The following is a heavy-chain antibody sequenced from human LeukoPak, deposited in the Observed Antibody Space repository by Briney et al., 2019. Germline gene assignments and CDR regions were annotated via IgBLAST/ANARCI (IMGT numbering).Heavy chain of an antibody. D-gene: IGHD3-10*01. V-gene: IGHV3-23*01. J-gene: IGHJ6*03. Sequence: GGSLRLSCAASGFSFSSYAMSWVRQAPGKGLEWVSAISGSGDYTYYADSVKGRFTISRDNSKNTLYLQMNSLRAEDTAVYYCAKLGKTENHYGSGRFSYYYYMDVWGKGTTVTISS. CDR3: AKLGKTENHYGSGRFSYYYYMDV. CDR1: GFSFSSYA. CDR2: ISGSGDYT.